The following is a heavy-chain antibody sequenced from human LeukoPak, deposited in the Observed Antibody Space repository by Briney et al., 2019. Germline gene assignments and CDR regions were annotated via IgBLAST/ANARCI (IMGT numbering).Heavy chain of an antibody. CDR1: GFTFGDYA. CDR3: TRGLGYCSGGSCRADDY. Sequence: GGSLRLSCTASGFTFGDYAMSWVRQAPGKGLEWVGFIRSKAYGGTTEYAASVKGRFTISRDDSKSIAYLQMNSLKTEDTAVYYCTRGLGYCSGGSCRADDYWGQGTLVTVSS. CDR2: IRSKAYGGTT. J-gene: IGHJ4*02. D-gene: IGHD2-15*01. V-gene: IGHV3-49*04.